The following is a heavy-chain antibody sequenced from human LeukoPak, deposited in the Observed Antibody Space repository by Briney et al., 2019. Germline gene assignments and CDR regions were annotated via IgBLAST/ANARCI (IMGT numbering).Heavy chain of an antibody. D-gene: IGHD4-17*01. J-gene: IGHJ4*02. Sequence: GRSLRLSCAASGFTFSSYAMHWVRQAPGKGLEWVAVISYDGSNKYYADSVKGRFTISRDNSKNTLYLQMNSLRAEDTAVYYCANLYGYFDYWGQGTLVTVSS. CDR3: ANLYGYFDY. CDR2: ISYDGSNK. CDR1: GFTFSSYA. V-gene: IGHV3-30*04.